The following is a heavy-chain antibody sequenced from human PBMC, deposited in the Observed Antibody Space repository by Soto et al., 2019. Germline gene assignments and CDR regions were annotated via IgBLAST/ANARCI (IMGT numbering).Heavy chain of an antibody. J-gene: IGHJ6*02. V-gene: IGHV3-30*18. CDR2: ISYDGSNK. CDR3: AKDQLRGVRGVITYYYGMDV. CDR1: GFTFSSYG. D-gene: IGHD3-10*01. Sequence: QVQLVESGGGVVQPGRSLRLSCAASGFTFSSYGMHWVRQAPGKGLEWVAVISYDGSNKYYADSVKGPFTISRDNSKNTMYLQKNSLRAEDTAVYYCAKDQLRGVRGVITYYYGMDVWGQGTTVTVPS.